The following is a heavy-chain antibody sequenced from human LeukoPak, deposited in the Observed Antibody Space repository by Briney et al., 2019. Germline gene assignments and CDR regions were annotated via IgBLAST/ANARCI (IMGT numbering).Heavy chain of an antibody. CDR1: GYRFISYW. J-gene: IGHJ4*02. D-gene: IGHD3-10*01. CDR3: ARHEDYYGSGSYYNY. V-gene: IGHV5-51*01. CDR2: IYPGDSDT. Sequence: PGESLQISCKGSGYRFISYWIGCVRQISGIGLEGVGIIYPGDSDTRYSPSFQGQVTMSADKSISTAYLQWSSLKASDTAMYYCARHEDYYGSGSYYNYWGQGTLVTVSP.